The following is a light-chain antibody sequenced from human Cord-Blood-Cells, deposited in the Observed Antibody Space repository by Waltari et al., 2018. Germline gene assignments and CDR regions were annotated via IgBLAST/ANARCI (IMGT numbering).Light chain of an antibody. J-gene: IGLJ2*01. CDR2: IDS. CDR3: QSADSSGIPVV. Sequence: SYELTQPPSVSVSPGQTARITCSGDALPKQYAYWYQQKPGQAPVLVIYIDSERPSGIPERFSGSSSGTTVTLTISVVQAEDEADYYCQSADSSGIPVVFGGGTKLTVL. V-gene: IGLV3-25*03. CDR1: ALPKQY.